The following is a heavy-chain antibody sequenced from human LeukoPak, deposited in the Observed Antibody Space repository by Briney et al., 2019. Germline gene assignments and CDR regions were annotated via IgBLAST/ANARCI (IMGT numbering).Heavy chain of an antibody. D-gene: IGHD3-22*01. Sequence: PGGSLRLSCAASGFTFSSYGMHWVRQAPGKGLEWVAFIRYDGYTKYYADSMKGRFTISRDNSRNTLYLQMNSLRPEDTAVYFCPRVAVVVVITDWYFDLWGRGTLVTVSS. CDR1: GFTFSSYG. J-gene: IGHJ2*01. CDR3: PRVAVVVVITDWYFDL. V-gene: IGHV3-30*02. CDR2: IRYDGYTK.